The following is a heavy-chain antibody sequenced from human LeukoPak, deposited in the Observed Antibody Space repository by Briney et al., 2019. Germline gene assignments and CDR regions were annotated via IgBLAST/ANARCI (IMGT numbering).Heavy chain of an antibody. J-gene: IGHJ5*02. CDR2: IYYSGST. D-gene: IGHD5-18*01. Sequence: KASETLSLTCTVSGGSISRYYWSWIRQPPGKGLEWIGYIYYSGSTNYKPSLKSRVTISVDTSKNQFSLKPSSVTAADTAVYYCARVRDTAMIHGWLDPWGQGTLVTVSS. CDR1: GGSISRYY. V-gene: IGHV4-59*01. CDR3: ARVRDTAMIHGWLDP.